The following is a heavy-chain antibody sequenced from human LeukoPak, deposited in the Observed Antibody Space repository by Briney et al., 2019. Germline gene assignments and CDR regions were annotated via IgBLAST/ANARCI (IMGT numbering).Heavy chain of an antibody. J-gene: IGHJ6*02. CDR2: IKQDGSER. CDR1: GFTFSNYW. D-gene: IGHD3-10*01. V-gene: IGHV3-7*03. Sequence: GGSLRLSCAASGFTFSNYWMTWVRQAPGKGLEWVANIKQDGSERDYVDSVKGRFTISRDDAKNSLYLQMNSLRAEDTALYYCAKEFYGSGFYGMDVWGQGTTVTVSS. CDR3: AKEFYGSGFYGMDV.